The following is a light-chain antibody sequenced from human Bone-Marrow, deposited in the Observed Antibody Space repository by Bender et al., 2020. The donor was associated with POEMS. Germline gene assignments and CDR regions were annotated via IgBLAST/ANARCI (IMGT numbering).Light chain of an antibody. Sequence: SYELTQPLSVSVALGQTAGITCGGNNIGSKNVHWYQQKSGQAPVLVIYEDIKRPSGIPGRFSASTSGNVATLTISGAQVEDEADYYCYSTDSTGDEWVFGGGTKLTVL. CDR1: NIGSKN. J-gene: IGLJ3*02. CDR3: YSTDSTGDEWV. V-gene: IGLV3-9*01. CDR2: EDI.